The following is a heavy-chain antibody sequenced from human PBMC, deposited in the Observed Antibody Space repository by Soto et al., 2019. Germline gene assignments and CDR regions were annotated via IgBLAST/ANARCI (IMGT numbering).Heavy chain of an antibody. CDR3: ARASRSVLLWFGAPSGFDP. J-gene: IGHJ5*02. CDR1: GGSISSGGYY. D-gene: IGHD3-10*01. Sequence: TLSLTCTVSGGSISSGGYYWSWIRQHPGKGLEWIGYIYYSGSTYYNPSLKSRVTISVDTSKNQFSLKLSSVTAADTAVYYCARASRSVLLWFGAPSGFDPWGQGTLVTVSS. V-gene: IGHV4-31*03. CDR2: IYYSGST.